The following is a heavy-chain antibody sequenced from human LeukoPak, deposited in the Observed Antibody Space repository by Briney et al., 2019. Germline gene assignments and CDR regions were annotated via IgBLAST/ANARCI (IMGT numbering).Heavy chain of an antibody. D-gene: IGHD2-21*02. CDR1: GFTFSSYA. Sequence: GRSLRLSCAASGFTFSSYAMHWVRQAPGKGLEWVAVISYDGSNKYYADSVKGRFTISRDNSKNTLYLQMNSLRAEDTAVYYCARDRKHIVVVTAGTFDYWGQGTLVTVSS. CDR3: ARDRKHIVVVTAGTFDY. V-gene: IGHV3-30*04. J-gene: IGHJ4*02. CDR2: ISYDGSNK.